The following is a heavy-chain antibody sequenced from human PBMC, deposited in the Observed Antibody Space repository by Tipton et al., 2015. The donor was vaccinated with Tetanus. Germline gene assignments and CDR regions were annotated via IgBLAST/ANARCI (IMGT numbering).Heavy chain of an antibody. CDR1: GGSFSGYY. CDR2: INPSGST. Sequence: SLTCAVYGGSFSGYYWTWIRQPPVKGLEWIGEINPSGSTNYNPSLKSRVTISVDTSKNRVSLKLNSVTAADTAVYYCARGSKGSTAWFPDHYGMDVWGQGTTVTVSS. CDR3: ARGSKGSTAWFPDHYGMDV. J-gene: IGHJ6*02. V-gene: IGHV4-34*01. D-gene: IGHD6-19*01.